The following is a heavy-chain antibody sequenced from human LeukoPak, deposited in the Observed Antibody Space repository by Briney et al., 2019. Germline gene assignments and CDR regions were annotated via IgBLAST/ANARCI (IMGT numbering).Heavy chain of an antibody. D-gene: IGHD1-26*01. CDR3: AKGIASSGRSIVY. Sequence: PGGSLRLSCAASGFTFSSYAMSWVRQAPGKGLEWVSVISGSGGGTYYADSVKGRFTISRDNSKNTLYLQMNSLRAEDTAVYYCAKGIASSGRSIVYWGQGTLVTVSS. CDR1: GFTFSSYA. J-gene: IGHJ4*02. V-gene: IGHV3-23*01. CDR2: ISGSGGGT.